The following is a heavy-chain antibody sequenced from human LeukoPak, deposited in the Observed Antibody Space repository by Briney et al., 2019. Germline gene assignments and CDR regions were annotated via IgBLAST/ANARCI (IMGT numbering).Heavy chain of an antibody. D-gene: IGHD5-18*01. CDR1: GGSISSSHYY. CDR3: ARRRGYSYGHFDY. V-gene: IGHV4-39*02. CDR2: VYYSGST. J-gene: IGHJ4*02. Sequence: PSETLSLTCSVSGGSISSSHYYWGWIRQPPGKGLEWIGSVYYSGSTYYNPSPKSRVTVSVDTSKNHFSLKLSSVTAADTAVYYCARRRGYSYGHFDYWGQGTLVTVSS.